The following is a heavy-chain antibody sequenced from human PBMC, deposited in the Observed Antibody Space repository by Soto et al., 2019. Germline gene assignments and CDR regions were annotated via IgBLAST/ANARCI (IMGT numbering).Heavy chain of an antibody. CDR3: ARLGAYYQSPDP. CDR2: IYFGGTT. Sequence: SETLSLTWAVAGGSISRGVYSWSWIRQPPGKGLEWVGYIYFGGTTSYNPSLKSRVTISLETSNSQFSLRLTSVTAADTAVYYCARLGAYYQSPDPWGPGTLVTVSS. J-gene: IGHJ5*02. CDR1: GGSISRGVYS. D-gene: IGHD2-21*01. V-gene: IGHV4-61*08.